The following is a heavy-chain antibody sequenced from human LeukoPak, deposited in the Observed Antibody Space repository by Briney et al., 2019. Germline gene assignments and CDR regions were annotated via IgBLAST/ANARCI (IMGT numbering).Heavy chain of an antibody. CDR2: IWYDGSKK. J-gene: IGHJ4*02. Sequence: GGSLRLSCEASGFTFSSYGMHWVRQASDKGLEWVAVIWYDGSKKYYADSVKGRFTISRDNSKNTLYLQMNSLRGEDTAVYYCARDLAARHFDYWGQGTLVPSP. CDR1: GFTFSSYG. D-gene: IGHD6-6*01. CDR3: ARDLAARHFDY. V-gene: IGHV3-33*01.